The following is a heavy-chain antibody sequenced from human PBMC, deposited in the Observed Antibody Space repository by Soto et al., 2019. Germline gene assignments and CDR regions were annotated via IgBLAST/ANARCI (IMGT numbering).Heavy chain of an antibody. Sequence: QVQLVQSGAKVKKPWASVKVSCKTSGYTFTSYGISGVRQGPGQGLEWMGWISAYNGNSNYARKLQGRVTITTDTSTSTAYMELSSLRSDDTAVYYCARDRALELGDYWGQGTLVTVSS. J-gene: IGHJ4*02. D-gene: IGHD1-26*01. CDR3: ARDRALELGDY. V-gene: IGHV1-18*01. CDR1: GYTFTSYG. CDR2: ISAYNGNS.